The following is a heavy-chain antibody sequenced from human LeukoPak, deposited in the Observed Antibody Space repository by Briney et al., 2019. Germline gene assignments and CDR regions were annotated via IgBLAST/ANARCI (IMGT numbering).Heavy chain of an antibody. CDR2: INPNSGGT. CDR3: ARDMTPTIAAESWLDP. CDR1: GFIFTGYN. Sequence: ASVKVSCKTSGFIFTGYNIHWVRQAPGQWLEWMGWINPNSGGTYYTQHFQGRVSMTLDTSISTAYMELSSLRSDDTAVYYCARDMTPTIAAESWLDPWGQGTLITVSS. J-gene: IGHJ5*02. D-gene: IGHD6-13*01. V-gene: IGHV1-2*02.